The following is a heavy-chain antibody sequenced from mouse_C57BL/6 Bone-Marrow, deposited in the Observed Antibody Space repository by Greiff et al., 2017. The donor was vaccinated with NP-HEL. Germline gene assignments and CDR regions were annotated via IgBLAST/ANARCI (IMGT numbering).Heavy chain of an antibody. J-gene: IGHJ4*01. CDR1: GFSLTSYA. Sequence: VQLVESGPGLVAPSQRLSITCTVSGFSLTSYAISWVRQPPGKGLEWLGVLWTGEGTNYNSALKSRLSISKDNSKSQVFLKMNSLQTDDTARYYCARKGYGNLYYYAMDYWGQGTSVTVSS. V-gene: IGHV2-9-1*01. CDR2: LWTGEGT. D-gene: IGHD2-1*01. CDR3: ARKGYGNLYYYAMDY.